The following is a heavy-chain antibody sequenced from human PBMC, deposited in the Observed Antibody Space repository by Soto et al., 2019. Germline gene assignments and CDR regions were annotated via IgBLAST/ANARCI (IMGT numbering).Heavy chain of an antibody. V-gene: IGHV3-21*01. CDR3: ARAKKSRGLFY. CDR1: GFTFSSYS. CDR2: ISSSSSYI. D-gene: IGHD3-16*01. Sequence: LRLSCAASGFTFSSYSMNWVRQAPGKGLEWVSSISSSSSYIYYADSVKGRFTISGDNAKNSLYLQMNSLRAEDTAVYYCARAKKSRGLFYWGQGTLVTVSS. J-gene: IGHJ4*02.